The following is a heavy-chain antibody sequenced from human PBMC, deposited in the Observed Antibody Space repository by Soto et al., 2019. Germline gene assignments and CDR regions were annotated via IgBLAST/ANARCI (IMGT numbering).Heavy chain of an antibody. CDR3: ATTYIIPSYDF. J-gene: IGHJ4*02. CDR1: GYRFTDHW. CDR2: IYPGDSDI. Sequence: GESLKISCKGSGYRFTDHWIGWVRQMPGKGLEWMGIIYPGDSDIRVTPSFQGQVTISADKSINTSYLQRSSLKASDTASYYCATTYIIPSYDFWGQGTLVAVSS. V-gene: IGHV5-51*01. D-gene: IGHD3-3*01.